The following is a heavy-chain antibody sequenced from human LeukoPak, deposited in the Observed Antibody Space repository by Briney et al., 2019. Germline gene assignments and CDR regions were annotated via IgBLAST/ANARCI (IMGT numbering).Heavy chain of an antibody. J-gene: IGHJ5*02. CDR1: GGSISSGGYY. V-gene: IGHV4-31*03. D-gene: IGHD3-3*01. Sequence: SETLSLTCTVSGGSISSGGYYWSWIRQHPGKGLEWIGYIDYSGSTYYNPSLKSRVTISVDTSKNQFSLKLSSVTAADTAVYYCARDNKSGTYYDFWSGTSNWFDPWGQGTLVTVSS. CDR2: IDYSGST. CDR3: ARDNKSGTYYDFWSGTSNWFDP.